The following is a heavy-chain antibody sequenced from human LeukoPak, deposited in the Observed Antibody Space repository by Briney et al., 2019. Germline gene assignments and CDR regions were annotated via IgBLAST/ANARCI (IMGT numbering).Heavy chain of an antibody. CDR3: ASPTLIAVD. Sequence: GGTLRLSCAASGFSFRSHGMNWVRQAPGKGLEWVSGISPRGDITYYKDSVRGRFTISRDNFKNTVSLQLNSLRAEDTAVYYCASPTLIAVDWGQGTLVTVSS. CDR1: GFSFRSHG. D-gene: IGHD6-19*01. J-gene: IGHJ4*02. V-gene: IGHV3-23*01. CDR2: ISPRGDIT.